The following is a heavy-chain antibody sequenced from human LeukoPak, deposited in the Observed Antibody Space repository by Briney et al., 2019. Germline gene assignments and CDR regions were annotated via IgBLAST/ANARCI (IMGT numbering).Heavy chain of an antibody. J-gene: IGHJ3*02. CDR1: GGSLSSYY. D-gene: IGHD2-2*01. Sequence: SETLSLTCTVSGGSLSSYYWIWIRQPPGKGLEYIGYIFYSGQTNYNPSLKSRVTISVDTSKNEFSLKLSSVTAADTALYYCARHMLGYCGSTSCGPTTFDIWGQGTMVTVSS. CDR2: IFYSGQT. V-gene: IGHV4-59*08. CDR3: ARHMLGYCGSTSCGPTTFDI.